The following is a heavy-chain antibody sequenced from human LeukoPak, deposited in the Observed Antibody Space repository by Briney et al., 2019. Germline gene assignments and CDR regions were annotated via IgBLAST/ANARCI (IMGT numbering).Heavy chain of an antibody. J-gene: IGHJ4*02. CDR1: GFAFSSYS. CDR3: ARIMGGYYGSGSYYPPPFFDY. V-gene: IGHV3-21*01. CDR2: ISNTSSYI. Sequence: GGTLRLFCAASGFAFSSYSMNWVRQAPGKGLEWVSSISNTSSYIYYADSVKGRFTISRDNAKNSLYLQMNSLRAEDTAVYYCARIMGGYYGSGSYYPPPFFDYWGQGTLVTVSS. D-gene: IGHD3-10*01.